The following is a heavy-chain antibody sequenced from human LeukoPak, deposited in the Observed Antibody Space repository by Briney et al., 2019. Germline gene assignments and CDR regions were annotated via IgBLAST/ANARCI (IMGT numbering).Heavy chain of an antibody. D-gene: IGHD3-10*01. CDR1: GYTLTELS. CDR3: ATGPILLWFGEYIPT. CDR2: FDPEDGER. V-gene: IGHV1-24*01. J-gene: IGHJ5*02. Sequence: ASVKVSCKVSGYTLTELSMHWVRQAPGKGLEWMGGFDPEDGERFYAQKFQGRVTMTEDTSTDTAYMELSSLRSEDTAVYYCATGPILLWFGEYIPTWGQGTLVTVSS.